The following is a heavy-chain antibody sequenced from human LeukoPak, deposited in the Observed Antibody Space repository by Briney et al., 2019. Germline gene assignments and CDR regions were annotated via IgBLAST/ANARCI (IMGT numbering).Heavy chain of an antibody. Sequence: GGSLRLSCAASGFTFSSYAMHWVRQAPGKGLEWVAVISYDGSNKYYADSVKGRFTISRDNSKNTLYLQMNSLRSDDTAVYYCARDRNNSSRCFDYWGQGTLVTVSS. CDR3: ARDRNNSSRCFDY. V-gene: IGHV3-30*04. CDR1: GFTFSSYA. D-gene: IGHD6-13*01. CDR2: ISYDGSNK. J-gene: IGHJ4*02.